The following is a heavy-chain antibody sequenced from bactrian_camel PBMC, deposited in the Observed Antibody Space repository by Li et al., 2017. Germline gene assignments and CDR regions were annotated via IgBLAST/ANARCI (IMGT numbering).Heavy chain of an antibody. CDR2: IDSAGRA. CDR1: GHTYSGYYKDYC. D-gene: IGHD3*01. CDR3: AAARTTYCFIDLPSTFTS. J-gene: IGHJ4*01. V-gene: IGHV3S57*01. Sequence: HVQLVESGGGSVQTGGSLRLSCAPSGHTYSGYYKDYCMVWFRQAPGKEREGVAGIDSAGRANYADSVKGRFTISQDNDRNTLHLQMNNLQPDDTAMYFCAAARTTYCFIDLPSTFTSWGQGTQVTVS.